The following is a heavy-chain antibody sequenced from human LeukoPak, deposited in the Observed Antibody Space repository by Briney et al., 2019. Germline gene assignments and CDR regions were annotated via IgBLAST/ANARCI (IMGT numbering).Heavy chain of an antibody. D-gene: IGHD2-8*01. Sequence: GASVKVSCKASGGTFSSYVISWVRQAPGQGHEWMGGIIPIFGTANYAQTFQGRVTITADESTSTAYMELSSLRSEDTAVYYCARGRGDCSSGVCYTAYFYYGMDVWGQGTTVTVSS. V-gene: IGHV1-69*13. CDR3: ARGRGDCSSGVCYTAYFYYGMDV. CDR1: GGTFSSYV. CDR2: IIPIFGTA. J-gene: IGHJ6*02.